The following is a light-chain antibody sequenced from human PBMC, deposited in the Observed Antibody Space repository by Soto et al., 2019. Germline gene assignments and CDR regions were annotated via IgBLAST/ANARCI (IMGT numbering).Light chain of an antibody. Sequence: EIVLTQSPGTLSLSPGERATLSCRASQSVSSNYLAWYQQKPGQAPRLLIYGASSRATGIPDRFSGSGSGTDFTLTITRLEPEEFAVYYCQQYGSPPPRTLGQGTKVDIK. J-gene: IGKJ1*01. CDR1: QSVSSNY. CDR2: GAS. V-gene: IGKV3-20*01. CDR3: QQYGSPPPRT.